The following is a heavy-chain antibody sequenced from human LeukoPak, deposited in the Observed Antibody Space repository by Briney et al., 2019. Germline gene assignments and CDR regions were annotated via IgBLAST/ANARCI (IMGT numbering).Heavy chain of an antibody. D-gene: IGHD3-9*01. Sequence: GGSLRLSCAASGFTFSSYGMHWVRQAPGKGLEWVAFIRYDGSNKYYADSVKGRFTISRDNSRNSLYLQMSSLSTEDTAFYYCAKSHILTGAPDYWGQGTLVTVSS. CDR2: IRYDGSNK. V-gene: IGHV3-30*02. J-gene: IGHJ4*02. CDR1: GFTFSSYG. CDR3: AKSHILTGAPDY.